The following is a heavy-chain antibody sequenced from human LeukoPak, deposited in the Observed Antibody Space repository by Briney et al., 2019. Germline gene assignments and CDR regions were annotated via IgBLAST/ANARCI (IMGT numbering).Heavy chain of an antibody. CDR3: SRSRITGTAPYGY. Sequence: SETLSLTCAVYGESFSGYHWSWIHQPPGKGLEWIGEINHSGSTNYNPSLKSRVTISVDTSKNQFSLKLSSVTDADTAVYYCSRSRITGTAPYGYWGQGTLVTVSS. D-gene: IGHD1-7*01. CDR1: GESFSGYH. J-gene: IGHJ4*02. V-gene: IGHV4-34*01. CDR2: INHSGST.